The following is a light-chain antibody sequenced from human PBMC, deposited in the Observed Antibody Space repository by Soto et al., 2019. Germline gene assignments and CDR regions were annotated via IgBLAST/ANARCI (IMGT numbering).Light chain of an antibody. V-gene: IGLV2-11*01. Sequence: QSALTQPRSVSGSPGQSVTISCTGTSSDVGGYNYVSWYQQHPGKAPKLMIYDVSNRPSGVSDRFSGSKSGNTASLTISGLQAEDEADYYCCSYAGSYTSNYVFGTGTKVTVL. CDR2: DVS. CDR3: CSYAGSYTSNYV. CDR1: SSDVGGYNY. J-gene: IGLJ1*01.